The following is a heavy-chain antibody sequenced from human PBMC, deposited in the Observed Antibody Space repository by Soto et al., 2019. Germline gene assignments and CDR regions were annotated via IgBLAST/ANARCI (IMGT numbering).Heavy chain of an antibody. CDR3: ARATYYYDSSGYYAPNDY. J-gene: IGHJ4*02. CDR1: GGTFSSYA. Sequence: GASVKVSCKASGGTFSSYAISWVRQAPGQGLEWMGGIIPIFGTANYAQKFQGRVTITADESTSTAYMELSSLRSEDTAVYYCARATYYYDSSGYYAPNDYWGQGTLVTV. D-gene: IGHD3-22*01. V-gene: IGHV1-69*13. CDR2: IIPIFGTA.